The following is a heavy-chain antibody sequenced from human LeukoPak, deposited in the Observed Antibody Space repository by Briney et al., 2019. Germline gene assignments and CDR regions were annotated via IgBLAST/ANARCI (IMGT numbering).Heavy chain of an antibody. Sequence: ASVKVSCKASGGTFSSYAISWVRQAPGQGLEWMGRIIPIFGTANYAQKFQGRVTITTDESTSTAYMELSSLRSEDTAVYYCARYAGGGSGSYFDYWGQGTLVTVSS. CDR2: IIPIFGTA. V-gene: IGHV1-69*05. J-gene: IGHJ4*02. D-gene: IGHD3-10*01. CDR1: GGTFSSYA. CDR3: ARYAGGGSGSYFDY.